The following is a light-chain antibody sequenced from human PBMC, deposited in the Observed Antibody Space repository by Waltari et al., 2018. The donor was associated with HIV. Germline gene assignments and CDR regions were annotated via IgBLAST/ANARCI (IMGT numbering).Light chain of an antibody. CDR3: QQYDGSPT. J-gene: IGKJ2*01. V-gene: IGKV3-20*01. CDR2: NTF. Sequence: VLTPPPGTLSSSPGERATLTCRASHNITSRYLAWYQQRPGQAPRLLIYNTFDRAAGIPDRFSGSGSGADFTLTISRLEPEDSAVYHCQQYDGSPTFGLGTKLEIK. CDR1: HNITSRY.